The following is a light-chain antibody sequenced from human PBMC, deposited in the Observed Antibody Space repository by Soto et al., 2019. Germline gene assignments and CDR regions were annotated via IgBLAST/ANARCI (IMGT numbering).Light chain of an antibody. CDR3: ASWDDALNGWL. V-gene: IGLV1-44*01. J-gene: IGLJ3*02. CDR2: STS. CDR1: SYNVAGHA. Sequence: QSVLTQPPSASGTPGQRVTISCSGSSYNVAGHAVNWYQQLPGTAPRLLIYSTSERPSGVPDRFSASRSGTSASLAISWLQSEDEADYYCASWDDALNGWLYGGGTKLTVL.